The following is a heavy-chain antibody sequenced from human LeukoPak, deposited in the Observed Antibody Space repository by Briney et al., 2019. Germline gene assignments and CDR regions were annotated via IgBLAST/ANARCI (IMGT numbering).Heavy chain of an antibody. D-gene: IGHD1-1*01. CDR3: ARHGTPGTNLNWFDP. V-gene: IGHV4-59*01. CDR2: IYYSGST. J-gene: IGHJ5*02. CDR1: GGSISSYY. Sequence: SETLSLTCTVSGGSISSYYWSWIRQPPGKGLEWIGYIYYSGSTNYNPSLKSRVTISVDTSKSQCSLKLSSVTAADTAVYYCARHGTPGTNLNWFDPWGQGTLVTVSS.